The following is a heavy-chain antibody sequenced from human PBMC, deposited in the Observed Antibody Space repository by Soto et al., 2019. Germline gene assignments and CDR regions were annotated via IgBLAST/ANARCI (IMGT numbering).Heavy chain of an antibody. CDR1: GFTFSSYW. D-gene: IGHD1-1*01. CDR2: INSDGSST. J-gene: IGHJ4*02. V-gene: IGHV3-74*01. Sequence: PGGSLRLSCAASGFTFSSYWMHWVRQAPGKGLVWVSRINSDGSSTSYADSVKGRFTISRDNAKNTLYLQMNSLRAEDTAVYYCARSTTGTDFDYWGQGTLVTVSS. CDR3: ARSTTGTDFDY.